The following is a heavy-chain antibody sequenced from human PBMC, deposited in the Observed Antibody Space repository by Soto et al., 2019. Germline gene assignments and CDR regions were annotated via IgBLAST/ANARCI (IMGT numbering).Heavy chain of an antibody. CDR2: IWYDGSNK. CDR3: ARDTNYYDYVWGSYRPNYGMDV. D-gene: IGHD3-16*02. Sequence: PGGSLRLSCAASGFTFSSYGMHWVRQAPGKGLEWVAVIWYDGSNKYYADSVKGRFTISRDNSKNTLYLQMNSLRAEDTAVYYCARDTNYYDYVWGSYRPNYGMDVWGQGTTVTVSS. J-gene: IGHJ6*02. CDR1: GFTFSSYG. V-gene: IGHV3-33*01.